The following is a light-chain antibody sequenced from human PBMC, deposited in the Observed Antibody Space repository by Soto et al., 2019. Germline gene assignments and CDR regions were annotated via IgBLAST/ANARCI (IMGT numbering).Light chain of an antibody. Sequence: EIVCKQSPATLSVSPGERATLSCRASQSVSIKLAWYQQKPGQAHRLIIYDTSTRATGIPARFSGSGSGTEFTLTISSLQSEDFAVYYCQQYNNWPPITFGQGTRLENK. CDR2: DTS. J-gene: IGKJ5*01. V-gene: IGKV3-15*01. CDR1: QSVSIK. CDR3: QQYNNWPPIT.